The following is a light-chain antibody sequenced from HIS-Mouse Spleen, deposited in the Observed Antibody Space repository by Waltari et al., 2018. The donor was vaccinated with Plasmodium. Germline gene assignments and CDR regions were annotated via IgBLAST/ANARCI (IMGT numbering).Light chain of an antibody. CDR1: SSDVGSYNL. J-gene: IGLJ3*02. Sequence: QSALTQPASVSGSPGQSITISCTGTSSDVGSYNLVSWYQQHPGKAPKLMIYEGSKRPSGVSNRFSVSKSGNTASLTISGLQAEDKADYYCCSYAGSSTFVFGGGTKLTVL. V-gene: IGLV2-23*03. CDR3: CSYAGSSTFV. CDR2: EGS.